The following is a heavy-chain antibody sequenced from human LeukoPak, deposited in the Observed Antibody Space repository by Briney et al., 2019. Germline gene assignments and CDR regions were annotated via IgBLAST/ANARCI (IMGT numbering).Heavy chain of an antibody. V-gene: IGHV3-30*19. J-gene: IGHJ4*02. CDR3: ARDNYGFDY. D-gene: IGHD3-10*01. Sequence: GGSLRLSCAASGFTFSSYGMHWVRQAPGKGLEWVAVIWYDGRNKFYADSLKGRFTISRDNSKNTPYLQMNSLGAEDTAVYYCARDNYGFDYWGQGTLVTVSS. CDR2: IWYDGRNK. CDR1: GFTFSSYG.